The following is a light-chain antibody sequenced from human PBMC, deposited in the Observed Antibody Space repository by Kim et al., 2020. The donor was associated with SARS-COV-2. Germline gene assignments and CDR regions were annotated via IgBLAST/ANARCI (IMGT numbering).Light chain of an antibody. V-gene: IGLV3-21*04. CDR1: SIGSKS. J-gene: IGLJ2*01. CDR2: YDS. Sequence: PGKTARITCGGTSIGSKSVHWYQQKPGQAPVLVISYDSDRPSGIPERFSGSNSGNTATLTISRVEAGDEADYYCLVWDSSSDHRVVFGGGTQLTVL. CDR3: LVWDSSSDHRVV.